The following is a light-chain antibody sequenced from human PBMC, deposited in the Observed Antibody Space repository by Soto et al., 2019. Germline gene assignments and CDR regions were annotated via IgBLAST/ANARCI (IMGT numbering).Light chain of an antibody. CDR2: GAT. CDR1: QNVGNS. Sequence: EIVMTQSPATLSVSPGERATLSCRASQNVGNSLAWYQQKPGQAPRLLIYGATTRATGMPARFSGSGSGTDFTLTISSLQSEDFAVYYCQHYNNWPTYTFGQGPKVEIK. V-gene: IGKV3-15*01. CDR3: QHYNNWPTYT. J-gene: IGKJ2*01.